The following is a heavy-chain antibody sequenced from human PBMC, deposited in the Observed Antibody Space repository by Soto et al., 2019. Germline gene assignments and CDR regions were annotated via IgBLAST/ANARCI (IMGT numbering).Heavy chain of an antibody. J-gene: IGHJ4*02. D-gene: IGHD6-6*01. CDR1: GGSISSSSYY. Sequence: PSETLSLTCTVSGGSISSSSYYWGWIRQPPGKGLEWIGSIYYSGSTYYNPSLKSRVTISVDTSKNQFSLKLSSVTAADTAVYYCARLGVEYSSSSGPEAGIWYFDYWGQGTLVTSPQ. CDR2: IYYSGST. CDR3: ARLGVEYSSSSGPEAGIWYFDY. V-gene: IGHV4-39*01.